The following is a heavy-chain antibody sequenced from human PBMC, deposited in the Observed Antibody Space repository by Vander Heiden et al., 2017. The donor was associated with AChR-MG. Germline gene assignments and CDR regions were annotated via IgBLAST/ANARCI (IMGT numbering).Heavy chain of an antibody. Sequence: QVQLVQSGAEVKKPGASVKVSCKASGYTFTSYAMHWVRQAPGHRLAWMGWINSGNGNTKYSQKFQGRVTITRDTSASTAYMELSSLRSEDTAVYYCAREKVTISLYYYYGMDVWGQGTTVTVSS. V-gene: IGHV1-3*01. J-gene: IGHJ6*02. CDR3: AREKVTISLYYYYGMDV. D-gene: IGHD3-3*01. CDR2: INSGNGNT. CDR1: GYTFTSYA.